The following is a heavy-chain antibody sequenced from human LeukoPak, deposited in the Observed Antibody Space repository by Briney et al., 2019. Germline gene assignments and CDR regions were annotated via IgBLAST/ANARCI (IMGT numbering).Heavy chain of an antibody. CDR3: AKDYYDSSGYYLFDY. Sequence: GGSLRLSCAASGFTFSDYGMHWVRQAPGKGLEWVAVISYDGSNKYYADSVKGRFTISRDNSKNTLYLQMNSLRAEDTAVYYCAKDYYDSSGYYLFDYWGQGTLVTVSS. CDR1: GFTFSDYG. CDR2: ISYDGSNK. D-gene: IGHD3-22*01. V-gene: IGHV3-30*18. J-gene: IGHJ4*02.